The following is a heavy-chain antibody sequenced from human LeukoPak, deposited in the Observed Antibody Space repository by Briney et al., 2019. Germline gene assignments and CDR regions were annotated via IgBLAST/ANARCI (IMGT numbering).Heavy chain of an antibody. D-gene: IGHD3-22*01. Sequence: GESLKISCQGSGYSFTSYWIGWVRQMPGKGLEWMGIIYPGDSDTRYSPSFQGQVTISADKSISTAYLQWSSLKASDTAMYYCARRGQRYYDSSGYWSFDYWGQGTLVTVSS. CDR1: GYSFTSYW. J-gene: IGHJ4*02. CDR2: IYPGDSDT. CDR3: ARRGQRYYDSSGYWSFDY. V-gene: IGHV5-51*01.